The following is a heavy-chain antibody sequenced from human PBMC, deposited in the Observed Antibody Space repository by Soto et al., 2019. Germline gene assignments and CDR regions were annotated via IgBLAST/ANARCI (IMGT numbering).Heavy chain of an antibody. CDR3: ARRGINYDSSINFNWGPGDWFDP. Sequence: EVQLVQSGAEVKKAGESLKISCKGSGYTFGNYWIAWVRQMPGKGLEWMGMIYGGDSDIRYSPSFQGQVTISADKSISTAYLQWTSLKASDTAMYYCARRGINYDSSINFNWGPGDWFDPWGQGTLVTVSS. V-gene: IGHV5-51*01. CDR1: GYTFGNYW. CDR2: IYGGDSDI. J-gene: IGHJ5*02. D-gene: IGHD3-22*01.